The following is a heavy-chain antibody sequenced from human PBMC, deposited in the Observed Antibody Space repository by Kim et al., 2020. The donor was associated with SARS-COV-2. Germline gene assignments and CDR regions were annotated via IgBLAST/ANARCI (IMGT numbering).Heavy chain of an antibody. V-gene: IGHV3-21*01. CDR1: RFTFSSYT. D-gene: IGHD2-15*01. CDR2: INTGSVYI. Sequence: GGSLRLSCAASRFTFSSYTMSWVRQAPGKGLEWVSSINTGSVYIYYADSVRVRFTISRDNAKNSLYLQMNSLRAEDTAVYYCVRGRFVSGGSCYFDNWGQGTLVTVSS. J-gene: IGHJ4*02. CDR3: VRGRFVSGGSCYFDN.